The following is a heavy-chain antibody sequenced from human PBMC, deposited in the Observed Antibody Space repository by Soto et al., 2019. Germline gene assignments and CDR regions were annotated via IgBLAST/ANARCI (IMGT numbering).Heavy chain of an antibody. CDR1: GYSFIGYY. CDR3: ARGDSTDCSNGVCSFFYNHDMDV. J-gene: IGHJ6*02. Sequence: GASVKVSCKASGYSFIGYYMHWVRQAPGQGLEWLGRINPKSGGTSTAQKFQGWVTMTTDTSISTASMELTRLTSDDTAIYYCARGDSTDCSNGVCSFFYNHDMDVWGQGTTVTVSS. D-gene: IGHD2-8*01. CDR2: INPKSGGT. V-gene: IGHV1-2*04.